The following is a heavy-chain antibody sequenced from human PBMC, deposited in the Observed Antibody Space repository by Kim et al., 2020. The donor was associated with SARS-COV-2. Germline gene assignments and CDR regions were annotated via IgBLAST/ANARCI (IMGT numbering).Heavy chain of an antibody. CDR1: GFTFSSYS. V-gene: IGHV3-21*01. CDR3: ARDSYIWGSYRYGGYNWFNP. J-gene: IGHJ5*02. D-gene: IGHD3-16*02. CDR2: ISSSSSYI. Sequence: LSLTCAASGFTFSSYSMNWVRQAPGKGLEWVSSISSSSSYIYYADSVKGRFTISRDNAKNSLYLQMNSLRAEDTAVYYCARDSYIWGSYRYGGYNWFNPWGQGTLVTVSS.